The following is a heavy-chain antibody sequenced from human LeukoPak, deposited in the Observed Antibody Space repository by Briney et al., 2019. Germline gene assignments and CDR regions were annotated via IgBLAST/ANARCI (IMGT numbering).Heavy chain of an antibody. CDR3: AKDPTKRSYYDSSGSLGNWFDP. V-gene: IGHV3-23*01. CDR1: GFTFSSYG. Sequence: GGSLRLSCAASGFTFSSYGMSWVRQAPGKGLEWVSAISGSGGSTYYADSVKGRFTISRDNSKNTLYLQMNSLRAEDTAVYYCAKDPTKRSYYDSSGSLGNWFDPWGQGTLVTVSS. J-gene: IGHJ5*02. CDR2: ISGSGGST. D-gene: IGHD3-22*01.